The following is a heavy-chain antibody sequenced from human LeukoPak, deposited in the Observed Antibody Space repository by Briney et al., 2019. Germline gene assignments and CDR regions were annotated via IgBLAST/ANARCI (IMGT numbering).Heavy chain of an antibody. Sequence: PGGSLRLSCAASGFTFSSYGMHWVRQAPGKGLEWVAVIWYDGSNKYYADSVKGRFTISRDNSKNTLYLQMNSLRAEDTAVYYCARDPTGGWSEYYFDYWGQGTLVTVSS. J-gene: IGHJ4*02. D-gene: IGHD6-19*01. CDR3: ARDPTGGWSEYYFDY. CDR2: IWYDGSNK. CDR1: GFTFSSYG. V-gene: IGHV3-33*01.